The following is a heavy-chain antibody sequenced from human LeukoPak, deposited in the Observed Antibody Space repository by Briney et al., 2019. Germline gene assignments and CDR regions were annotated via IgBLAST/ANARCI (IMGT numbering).Heavy chain of an antibody. Sequence: ASFTISCTASGYTFTGYDINWVRQATGQGLEWMGWMNPNSGNTGYAQKFQGRVTMTRNTSISTAYMELSSLRSEDTAVYYCARGLAAAGNVWGQGTTVTVSS. D-gene: IGHD6-13*01. CDR1: GYTFTGYD. J-gene: IGHJ6*02. CDR3: ARGLAAAGNV. V-gene: IGHV1-8*01. CDR2: MNPNSGNT.